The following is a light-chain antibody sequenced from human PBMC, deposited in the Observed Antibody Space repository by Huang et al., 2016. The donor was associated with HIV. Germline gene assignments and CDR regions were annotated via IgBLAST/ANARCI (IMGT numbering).Light chain of an antibody. V-gene: IGKV3-11*01. CDR1: QSIRTY. J-gene: IGKJ4*01. Sequence: EIVLTQSPTTLSLSPGERATLSCRASQSIRTYFARYQHRPGQSPRLLSYDASKRAVGVPTRFSGRGSGTDFTLTISSLEPEDFAVYFCQQRSEWLTFGGGTRVDI. CDR2: DAS. CDR3: QQRSEWLT.